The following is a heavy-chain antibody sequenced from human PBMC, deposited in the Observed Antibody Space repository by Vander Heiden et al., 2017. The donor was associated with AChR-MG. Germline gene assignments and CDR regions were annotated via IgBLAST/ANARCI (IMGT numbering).Heavy chain of an antibody. V-gene: IGHV1-2*02. CDR2: INPNSGGT. Sequence: QVQLVQSGAEVKKPGASVKVSCKASGYTFTGYYMHWVRQAPGQGLEWMGWINPNSGGTNYAQKFQGRVTMTRDTSISTAYMELSRLRSDETAVYYCARVRRSVRGVIITGNFDYWGQGTLVTVSS. D-gene: IGHD3-10*01. J-gene: IGHJ4*02. CDR1: GYTFTGYY. CDR3: ARVRRSVRGVIITGNFDY.